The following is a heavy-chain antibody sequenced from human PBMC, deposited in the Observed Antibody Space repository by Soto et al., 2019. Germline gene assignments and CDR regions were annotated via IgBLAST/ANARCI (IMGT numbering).Heavy chain of an antibody. Sequence: QVQLVQSGAEGKKPGASVKVSCKASGYTFTNYGISWVRKALEQGLEWMGWISANNGNTNYEQKLQGRVTRTTDTSTSTAYMELRSLRSDDTAVYYCARDRGSYALDYWGQGTLVTVSS. J-gene: IGHJ4*02. V-gene: IGHV1-18*01. CDR2: ISANNGNT. CDR1: GYTFTNYG. D-gene: IGHD1-26*01. CDR3: ARDRGSYALDY.